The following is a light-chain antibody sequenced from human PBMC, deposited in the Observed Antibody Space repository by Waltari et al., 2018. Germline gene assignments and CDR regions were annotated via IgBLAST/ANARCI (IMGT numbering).Light chain of an antibody. CDR1: TSNIGDNT. Sequence: QSVLTQPPSASGAPGQRVTISCSGSTSNIGDNTVNWYQQIPGMAPKLLIYSSNQGPSGVPDRFSGSRSGTSAALAISGLQSADEADYYWAVWDDSLNGHVFGSGTKVTVL. CDR2: SSN. V-gene: IGLV1-44*01. CDR3: AVWDDSLNGHV. J-gene: IGLJ6*01.